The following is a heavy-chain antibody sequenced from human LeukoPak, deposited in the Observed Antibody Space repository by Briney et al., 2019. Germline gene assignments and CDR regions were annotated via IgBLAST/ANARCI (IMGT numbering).Heavy chain of an antibody. CDR3: ARCTMVRGVGPTTFDY. Sequence: SETLSLTCTVSGGSISGYYWSWVRQPPGKGLEWIAYFSSSGSTYNNPSLKSRVTISVDTSKNQFSLKLSSVTAADTAVYYCARCTMVRGVGPTTFDYWGQGNPGHRLL. CDR1: GGSISGYY. D-gene: IGHD3-10*01. J-gene: IGHJ4*02. CDR2: FSSSGST. V-gene: IGHV4-4*08.